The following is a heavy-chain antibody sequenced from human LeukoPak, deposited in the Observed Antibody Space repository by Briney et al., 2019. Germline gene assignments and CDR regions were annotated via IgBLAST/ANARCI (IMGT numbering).Heavy chain of an antibody. D-gene: IGHD1-26*01. V-gene: IGHV3-30-3*01. CDR3: ARYYVGALDW. CDR2: ISYDGSNK. J-gene: IGHJ4*02. CDR1: GFTFSSYA. Sequence: GGSLRLSCAASGFTFSSYAMHWVRQAPGKGLEWVAVISYDGSNKYYADSVKGRFTISRDNSKNTVHLQMNSLRVEDTAIYYCARYYVGALDWWGQGSQVTVSS.